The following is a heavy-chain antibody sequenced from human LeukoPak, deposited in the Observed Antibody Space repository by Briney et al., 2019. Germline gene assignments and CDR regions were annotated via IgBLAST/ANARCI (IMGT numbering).Heavy chain of an antibody. CDR2: INHSGST. V-gene: IGHV4-34*01. D-gene: IGHD3-3*01. CDR1: GGSFSGYY. Sequence: SETLSLTCAVYGGSFSGYYWSWIRQPPGKGLEWIGEINHSGSTNYNPSLKSRVTISVDTSKNQFSLKLSSVAAADTAVHYCARSASGYIDYWGQGTLVTVSS. J-gene: IGHJ4*02. CDR3: ARSASGYIDY.